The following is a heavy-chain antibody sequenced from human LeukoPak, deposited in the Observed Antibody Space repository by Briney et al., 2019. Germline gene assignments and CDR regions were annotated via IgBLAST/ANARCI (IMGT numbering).Heavy chain of an antibody. Sequence: QASETLSLTCTVSGGSISGYYWSWIRQPPGKGLEWIGEINHSGSTNYNPSLKSRVTISLDTSKNQFSLKLSSVTAADTAVYYCARGLGGYWGQGTLVTVSS. CDR3: ARGLGGY. J-gene: IGHJ4*02. CDR2: INHSGST. V-gene: IGHV4-34*01. CDR1: GGSISGYY.